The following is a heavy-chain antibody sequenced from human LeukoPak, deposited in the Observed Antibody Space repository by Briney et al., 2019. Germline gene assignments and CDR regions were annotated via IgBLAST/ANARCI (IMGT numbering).Heavy chain of an antibody. D-gene: IGHD3-16*02. J-gene: IGHJ4*02. CDR3: AKHIGSYPLYGGHYFDY. CDR2: ISGSGGST. V-gene: IGHV3-23*01. Sequence: GGSLRLSCAASGFTFSSYAMSWVRQAPGKGLEWVSAISGSGGSTYYADSVKGRFTISRDNSKNTLYLQMNGLRAEDTAVYYCAKHIGSYPLYGGHYFDYWGQGTLVTVSS. CDR1: GFTFSSYA.